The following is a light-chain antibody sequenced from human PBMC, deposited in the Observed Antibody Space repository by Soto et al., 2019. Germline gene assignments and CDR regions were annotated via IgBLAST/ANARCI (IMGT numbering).Light chain of an antibody. Sequence: DIQITQSPSTVSGSVGDRFTITCRASQTIIKSLAWYQQKPGKAPRLLIYMASSLETGVPSRFSGSGSGTEFTLTISSLQPDDFATYYCQQYNSYSRTFGQGTKVDIK. CDR1: QTIIKS. CDR3: QQYNSYSRT. J-gene: IGKJ1*01. V-gene: IGKV1-5*03. CDR2: MAS.